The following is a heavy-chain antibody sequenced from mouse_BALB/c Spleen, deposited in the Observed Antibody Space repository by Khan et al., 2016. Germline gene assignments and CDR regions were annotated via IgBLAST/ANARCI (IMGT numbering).Heavy chain of an antibody. V-gene: IGHV11-2*02. Sequence: EVQLLETGGGLVQPGGSRGLSCEGSGFTFSGFWMSWVRQTPGKTLEWIGDINFDGSAINYAPSIKDRFTISRDNDKSTLYLQMSNVRSEDTATYFWMRYDGYYWYFDVWGAGTKVTVSS. CDR3: MRYDGYYWYFDV. J-gene: IGHJ1*01. CDR2: INFDGSAI. D-gene: IGHD2-3*01. CDR1: GFTFSGFW.